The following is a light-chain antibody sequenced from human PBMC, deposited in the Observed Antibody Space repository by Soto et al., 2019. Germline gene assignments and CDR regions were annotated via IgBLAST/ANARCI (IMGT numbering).Light chain of an antibody. CDR2: GAS. CDR3: QHYGTSTVT. V-gene: IGKV3-20*01. CDR1: QSVSGTS. J-gene: IGKJ4*01. Sequence: EIVLTQSPDTLSLSPGERATLSCRASQSVSGTSLAWYQQKPGQSPSLLIHGASSRASDVPDRFSGSGSGTDFTLTISRLEPEDFAVYSCQHYGTSTVTFGGGTKVELK.